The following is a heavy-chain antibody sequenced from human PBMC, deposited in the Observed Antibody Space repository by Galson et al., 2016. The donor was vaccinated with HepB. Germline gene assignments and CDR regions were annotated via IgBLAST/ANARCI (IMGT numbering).Heavy chain of an antibody. CDR3: ARIAAAGPYYFGMDV. CDR1: GFSLSTSGMR. Sequence: PALVKPTQTLTLTCTFSGFSLSTSGMRMNWVRQPPGKALEWLARIDWNDNKFYNASLKTRLTISKGTSKNRVVLTMTNMDPVDTATYYCARIAAAGPYYFGMDVWGQGTTVTVSS. D-gene: IGHD6-13*01. CDR2: IDWNDNK. V-gene: IGHV2-70*04. J-gene: IGHJ6*02.